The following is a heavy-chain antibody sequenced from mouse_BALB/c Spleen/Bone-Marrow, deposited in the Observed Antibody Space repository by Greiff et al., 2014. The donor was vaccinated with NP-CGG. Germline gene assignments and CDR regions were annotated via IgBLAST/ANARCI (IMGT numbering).Heavy chain of an antibody. CDR3: AREGDGAY. Sequence: EVQGVESGGGLVKPGGSLKLSCAASGFTFSDYCMYWVRQTPEKRLEWVATISDGGSYTYYPDSVKGRLTISRDNAKNNLYLQMSSLKSEDTAMYYCAREGDGAYWGQGTLVTVSA. CDR1: GFTFSDYC. D-gene: IGHD3-3*01. CDR2: ISDGGSYT. J-gene: IGHJ3*01. V-gene: IGHV5-4*02.